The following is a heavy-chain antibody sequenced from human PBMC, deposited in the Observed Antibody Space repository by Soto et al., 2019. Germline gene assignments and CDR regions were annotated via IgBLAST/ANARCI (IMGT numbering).Heavy chain of an antibody. CDR2: MDPNRGHS. CDR1: GYNISSYD. Sequence: ASVKVSCKASGYNISSYDIIWVRQAAGQGLEWMGWMDPNRGHSDSVQNFRGRVTMTTNISASTAYMELSRLRSDDTAVYYCARGLAISPYIAAAGRNWFDPWGQGTLVTVSS. J-gene: IGHJ5*02. V-gene: IGHV1-8*01. CDR3: ARGLAISPYIAAAGRNWFDP. D-gene: IGHD6-13*01.